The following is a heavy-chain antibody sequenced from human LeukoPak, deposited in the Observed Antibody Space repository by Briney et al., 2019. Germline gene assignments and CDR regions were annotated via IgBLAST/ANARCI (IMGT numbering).Heavy chain of an antibody. D-gene: IGHD6-19*01. Sequence: SVKVSCKASGGTFISYAISWVRQAPGQGLEWMGGIIPIFGTANYAQKFQGRVTITADESTSTAYMELSSLRSEDTAVYYCARGRSGWDYYYYYGMDVWGQGTTVTVSP. J-gene: IGHJ6*01. CDR1: GGTFISYA. V-gene: IGHV1-69*01. CDR2: IIPIFGTA. CDR3: ARGRSGWDYYYYYGMDV.